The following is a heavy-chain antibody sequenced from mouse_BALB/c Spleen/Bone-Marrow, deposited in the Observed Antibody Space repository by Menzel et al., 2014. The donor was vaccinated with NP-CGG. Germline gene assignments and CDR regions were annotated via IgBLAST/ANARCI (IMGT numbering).Heavy chain of an antibody. CDR3: ASYYYGSSSFAY. D-gene: IGHD1-1*01. J-gene: IGHJ3*01. Sequence: EVQLQQSGAELVKPGASVRLSCTASGFNIKDTYIHWVKQRPEQGLEWIGRIDPATGNSKYDPKFQGKATITADTSSNTAYLQLSSLTSEDTAVYYCASYYYGSSSFAYWGQGTLVTVSA. CDR1: GFNIKDTY. CDR2: IDPATGNS. V-gene: IGHV14-3*02.